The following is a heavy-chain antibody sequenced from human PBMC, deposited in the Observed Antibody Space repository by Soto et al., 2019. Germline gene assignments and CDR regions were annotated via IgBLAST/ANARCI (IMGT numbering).Heavy chain of an antibody. D-gene: IGHD3-10*01. CDR2: ISGFNGQT. CDR3: ARVDPRGVAVVRDY. Sequence: QVQLVQSGPEVKKHGASVKVSCKASGNTFASHGFSWVRQAPGQGLEWMGWISGFNGQTNYALKFQGRVTLTTDTSRSAAYMELRSLRSDDTAVYFCARVDPRGVAVVRDYWGQGTRVTVSS. CDR1: GNTFASHG. V-gene: IGHV1-18*01. J-gene: IGHJ4*02.